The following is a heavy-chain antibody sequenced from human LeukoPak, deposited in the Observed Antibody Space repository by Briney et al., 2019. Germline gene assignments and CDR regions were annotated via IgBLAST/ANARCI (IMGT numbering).Heavy chain of an antibody. CDR1: GYTFSNYG. CDR2: ISASGGDK. D-gene: IGHD3-9*01. CDR3: ARRRGGTGYESFHI. J-gene: IGHJ3*02. V-gene: IGHV3-23*01. Sequence: PGGSLRLSCAASGYTFSNYGMSWVRQAPGKGLEWVSAISASGGDKNYADSVKDRFTISRDNSRNTLYLQMNNLRAEDTAVYYCARRRGGTGYESFHIWGQGTMVTVSS.